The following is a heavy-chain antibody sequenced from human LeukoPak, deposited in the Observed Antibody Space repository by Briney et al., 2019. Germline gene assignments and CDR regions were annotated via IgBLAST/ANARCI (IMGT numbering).Heavy chain of an antibody. Sequence: SQTLSLTCAIPGDSVSSNSTAWNWIRQSPSRGLEWLGRTYYRSKWYNDYAVSVKSRITINPDTSKNQFSLQLNSVTPEDTAVYYCARDHTLTAYGNWFDPWGQGTLVTVSS. V-gene: IGHV6-1*01. CDR2: TYYRSKWYN. D-gene: IGHD3-9*01. CDR3: ARDHTLTAYGNWFDP. J-gene: IGHJ5*02. CDR1: GDSVSSNSTA.